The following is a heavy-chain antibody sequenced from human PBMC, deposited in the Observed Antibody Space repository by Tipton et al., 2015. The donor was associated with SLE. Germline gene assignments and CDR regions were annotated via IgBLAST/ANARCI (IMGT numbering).Heavy chain of an antibody. CDR3: AKGILQGTFYGMDV. D-gene: IGHD2/OR15-2a*01. V-gene: IGHV3-9*01. J-gene: IGHJ6*02. CDR2: ISWNSGSI. Sequence: SLRLSCAASGFTFSNYAMNWVRQAPGKGLEWVSGISWNSGSIGYADSVKGRFTISRDNAKNSLYLQMNSLRAEDTALYYCAKGILQGTFYGMDVWGQGTTVTVSS. CDR1: GFTFSNYA.